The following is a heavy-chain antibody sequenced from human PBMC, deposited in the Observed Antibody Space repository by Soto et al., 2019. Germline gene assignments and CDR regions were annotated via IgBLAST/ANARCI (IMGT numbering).Heavy chain of an antibody. CDR1: GFTFSSYS. Sequence: GGSLRLSCAASGFTFSSYSMNWVRQAPGKGLEWVSYISSSSSTIYYADSVKGRFTISRDNAKNSLYLQMNSLRAEDTAVYYCARASPDIYYYYYYMDVWGKGTTVTVSS. CDR2: ISSSSSTI. D-gene: IGHD3-9*01. J-gene: IGHJ6*03. V-gene: IGHV3-48*01. CDR3: ARASPDIYYYYYYMDV.